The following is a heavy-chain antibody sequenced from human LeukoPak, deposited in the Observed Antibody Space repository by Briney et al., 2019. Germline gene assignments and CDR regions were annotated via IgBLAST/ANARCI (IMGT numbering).Heavy chain of an antibody. CDR1: GFTFDNYA. D-gene: IGHD2-15*01. Sequence: GGSLRLSCEASGFTFDNYAMHWVHQAPGKRLEWVAVVSYDGNREYYPDSVKGRFTISRDNSKNTLYLQMSGLKTEDTAVYYCAREGSIVARTDYWGQGALVIVSS. CDR2: VSYDGNRE. J-gene: IGHJ4*02. V-gene: IGHV3-30-3*01. CDR3: AREGSIVARTDY.